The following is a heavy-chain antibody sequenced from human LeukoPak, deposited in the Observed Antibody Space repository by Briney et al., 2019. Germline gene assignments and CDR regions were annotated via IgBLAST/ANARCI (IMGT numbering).Heavy chain of an antibody. CDR2: IKSKTDGGTT. CDR1: GFTFSNAW. J-gene: IGHJ4*02. D-gene: IGHD5-12*01. V-gene: IGHV3-15*01. Sequence: PGGSLRLSCAASGFTFSNAWMSWVRQAPGKGLEWVGRIKSKTDGGTTDYAAPVKGRFTISRDDSKNTLYLQMNSLKTEDTAVYYCTASTFYSGYDLDYWGQGTLVTVSS. CDR3: TASTFYSGYDLDY.